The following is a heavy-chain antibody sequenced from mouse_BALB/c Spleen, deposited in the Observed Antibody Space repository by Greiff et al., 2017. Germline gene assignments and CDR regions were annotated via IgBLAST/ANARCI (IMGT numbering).Heavy chain of an antibody. CDR2: IRSKSNNYAT. CDR3: VRLYGYYAMDY. CDR1: GFTFNTYA. V-gene: IGHV10-1*02. Sequence: EVKVVESGGGLVQPKGSLKLSCAASGFTFNTYAMNWVRQAPGKGLEWVARIRSKSNNYATYYADSVKDRFTISRDDSQSMLYLQMNNLKTEDTAMYYCVRLYGYYAMDYWGQGTSVTVSS. D-gene: IGHD1-2*01. J-gene: IGHJ4*01.